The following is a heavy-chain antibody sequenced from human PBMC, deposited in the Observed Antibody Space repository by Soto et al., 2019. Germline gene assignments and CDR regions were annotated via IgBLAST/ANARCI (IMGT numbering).Heavy chain of an antibody. CDR3: ARVCYYDSSGSCFAY. D-gene: IGHD3-22*01. J-gene: IGHJ4*02. Sequence: PSETLSLTCAVYGGSFSGYYWSWIRQPPGKGLEWIGEINHSGSTNYSPSLKSRVTISVDTSKNQFSLKLSSVTAADTAVYYCARVCYYDSSGSCFAYWGQGTLVTVS. V-gene: IGHV4-34*01. CDR1: GGSFSGYY. CDR2: INHSGST.